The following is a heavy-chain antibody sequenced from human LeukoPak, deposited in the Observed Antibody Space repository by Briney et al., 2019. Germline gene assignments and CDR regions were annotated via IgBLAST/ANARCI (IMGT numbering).Heavy chain of an antibody. D-gene: IGHD5-24*01. J-gene: IGHJ4*02. CDR1: GGSISSGSYY. Sequence: SETLSLTCTDPGGSISSGSYYWSWIRQPAGKGLEWIGRIYTSGSTNYNPSLKSRVTISVDTSKNQFSLKLSSVTAADTAVYYCARGRDGYNYGTDYWGQGTLVTVSS. CDR2: IYTSGST. CDR3: ARGRDGYNYGTDY. V-gene: IGHV4-61*02.